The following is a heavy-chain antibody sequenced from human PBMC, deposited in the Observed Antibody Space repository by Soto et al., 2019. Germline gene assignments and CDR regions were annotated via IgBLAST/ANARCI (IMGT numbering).Heavy chain of an antibody. CDR1: GYTFTGYY. J-gene: IGHJ4*02. V-gene: IGHV1-2*02. Sequence: QVQLVQSGAEVKKPGASVKVSCKTSGYTFTGYYIYWVRQAPGQGLEWMGWINPHSGGTDSSQQFQGRVTMSRDTSISTAYMELSRLRSDDTAVYYCAGTSCSSTTCPTTYWGQGTLVTVSS. D-gene: IGHD2-2*01. CDR3: AGTSCSSTTCPTTY. CDR2: INPHSGGT.